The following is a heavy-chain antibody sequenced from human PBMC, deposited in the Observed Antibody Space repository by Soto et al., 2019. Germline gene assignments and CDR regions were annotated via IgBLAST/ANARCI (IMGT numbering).Heavy chain of an antibody. D-gene: IGHD6-13*01. CDR2: IRYDGSNK. V-gene: IGHV3-33*01. Sequence: PGGSMTLSCGASGFAFSSHGMHWVRQAPGKGLEWVAVIRYDGSNKYYADSVKGRFTISRDNSKNTLYLQMNSLRAEDTAVYYYARGRGYSYSFSIYYFDFLGVGT. J-gene: IGHJ4*02. CDR1: GFAFSSHG. CDR3: ARGRGYSYSFSIYYFDF.